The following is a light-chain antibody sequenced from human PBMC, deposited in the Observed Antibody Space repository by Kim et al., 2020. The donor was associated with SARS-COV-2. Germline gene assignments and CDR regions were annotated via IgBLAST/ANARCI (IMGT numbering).Light chain of an antibody. Sequence: IVLTQSPGTLSLSPGERATLSCRASQNVNSDYLVWYQQKPRQAPRLLIYGASTRATGIPDKFIGSGSGTDFTLTISTLDPEGSAVYFCQQYDFNDENSRYVFGQETKLEI. CDR2: GAS. V-gene: IGKV3-20*01. CDR1: QNVNSDY. J-gene: IGKJ2*01. CDR3: QQYDFNDENSRYV.